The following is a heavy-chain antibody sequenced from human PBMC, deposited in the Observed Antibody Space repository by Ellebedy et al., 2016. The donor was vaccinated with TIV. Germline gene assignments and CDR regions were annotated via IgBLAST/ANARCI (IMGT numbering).Heavy chain of an antibody. D-gene: IGHD6-13*01. Sequence: GESLKISCAASGFTFSSYSMNWVRQAPGKGLEWVSYISSSSSTIYYADSVKGRFTISRDNAKNSLYLQMNSLRAEDTAVYYCARYSSSWYSVKNWFDPWGQGTLVTVSS. CDR1: GFTFSSYS. CDR2: ISSSSSTI. J-gene: IGHJ5*02. V-gene: IGHV3-48*01. CDR3: ARYSSSWYSVKNWFDP.